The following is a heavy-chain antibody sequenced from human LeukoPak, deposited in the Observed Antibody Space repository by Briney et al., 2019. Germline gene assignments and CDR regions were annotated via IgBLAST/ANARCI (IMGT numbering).Heavy chain of an antibody. Sequence: ASVKVSCKASGYTFSGYYMHWVRQAPGQGLEWMGRINPNSGGTNYAQKFQGRVTMTRDTSISTAYMELSSLRSDDTAVYYCARDLYGSGSPDYWGQGTLVTVSS. CDR3: ARDLYGSGSPDY. J-gene: IGHJ4*02. D-gene: IGHD3-10*01. CDR1: GYTFSGYY. V-gene: IGHV1-2*06. CDR2: INPNSGGT.